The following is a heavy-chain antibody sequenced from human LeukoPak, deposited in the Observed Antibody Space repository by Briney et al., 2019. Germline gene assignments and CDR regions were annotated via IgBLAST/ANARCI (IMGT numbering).Heavy chain of an antibody. CDR2: ISAYNGNT. D-gene: IGHD3-3*01. V-gene: IGHV1-18*04. CDR3: ARDADYDFWSGYYLDY. J-gene: IGHJ4*02. Sequence: ASVKVSCKASGYTFTGYYMHWVRQAPGQGLEWMGWISAYNGNTNYAQKLQGRVTMTTDTSTSTAYMELRSLRSDDTAVYYCARDADYDFWSGYYLDYWGQGTLVTVSS. CDR1: GYTFTGYY.